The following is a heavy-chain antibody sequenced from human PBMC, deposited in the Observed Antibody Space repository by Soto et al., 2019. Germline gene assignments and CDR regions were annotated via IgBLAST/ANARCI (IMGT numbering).Heavy chain of an antibody. CDR3: AKKSYCCAGDRGPLDI. CDR1: GFRFSGYA. V-gene: IGHV3-23*01. D-gene: IGHD3-10*01. Sequence: EVQLLESGGGLVQPGGSLRLSCAASGFRFSGYAMNWVRQAPGKGLEWVSVISGNGDTTFYADSVKGRLTIYRDNSRNALYLQMNSLTAEDTAVYYCAKKSYCCAGDRGPLDIWGQGTMVTVSS. J-gene: IGHJ3*02. CDR2: ISGNGDTT.